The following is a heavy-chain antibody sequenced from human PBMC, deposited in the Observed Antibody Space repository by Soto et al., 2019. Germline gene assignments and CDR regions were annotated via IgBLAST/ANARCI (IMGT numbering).Heavy chain of an antibody. Sequence: SVKVSCKASGGTFSSYAISWVRQAPGQGLEWMGGIIPIFGTANYAQKFQGRVTITADESTSTAYMELSSLRSEDTAVYYCARGVLRFLEWLLQSPDTYYGMDVWGHGTTVT. J-gene: IGHJ6*02. CDR1: GGTFSSYA. CDR2: IIPIFGTA. V-gene: IGHV1-69*13. D-gene: IGHD3-3*01. CDR3: ARGVLRFLEWLLQSPDTYYGMDV.